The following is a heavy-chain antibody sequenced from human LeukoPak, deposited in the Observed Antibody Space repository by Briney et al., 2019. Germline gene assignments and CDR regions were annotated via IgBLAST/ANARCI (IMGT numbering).Heavy chain of an antibody. CDR2: IYYSGST. J-gene: IGHJ6*03. CDR1: GGSISSGDYY. CDR3: ARLDLYSSSSKLGEEYYMDV. V-gene: IGHV4-30-4*08. D-gene: IGHD6-6*01. Sequence: SETLSLTCTVSGGSISSGDYYWSWIRQPPGKGLEWIGYIYYSGSTYYNPSLKSRVTISVDTSKNQFSLKLSSVTAADTAVYYCARLDLYSSSSKLGEEYYMDVWGKGTTVTVSS.